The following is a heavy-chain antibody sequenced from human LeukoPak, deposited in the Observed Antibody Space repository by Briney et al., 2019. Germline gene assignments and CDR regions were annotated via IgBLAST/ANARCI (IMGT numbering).Heavy chain of an antibody. D-gene: IGHD6-19*01. Sequence: SETLSLTCTVSGGSISSYYWSWIRQPPGKGLEWIGYIYYSGSTNYNPSLKSRVTISVDTSKNQFSLKLSSVTAADTAVYYCAILYSSGWDGGYFDYWGQGTLVTVSS. CDR1: GGSISSYY. V-gene: IGHV4-59*01. CDR2: IYYSGST. CDR3: AILYSSGWDGGYFDY. J-gene: IGHJ4*02.